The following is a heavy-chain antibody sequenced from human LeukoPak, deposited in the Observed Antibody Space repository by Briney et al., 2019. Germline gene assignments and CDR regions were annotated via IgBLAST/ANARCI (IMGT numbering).Heavy chain of an antibody. V-gene: IGHV3-33*01. J-gene: IGHJ6*02. CDR3: ARDQYYYYYGMDV. CDR1: GFTFSSYG. CDR2: IWYDGSNK. Sequence: GRSLRLSCAASGFTFSSYGMHWVRQAPGKGLEWVAVIWYDGSNKYYADSVKGRFTISRDNSKTTLYLQMNSLRAEDTAVYYCARDQYYYYYGMDVWGQGTTVTVSS.